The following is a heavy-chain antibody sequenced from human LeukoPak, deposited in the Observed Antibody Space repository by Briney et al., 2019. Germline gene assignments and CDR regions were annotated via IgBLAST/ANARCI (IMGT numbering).Heavy chain of an antibody. Sequence: GESLKISCKASGYSFTTYWIAWVRQMPGKGLEWMGIIYPGDSDTRYSPSFQGQVTISADKSISTAYVQWSSLKASDTAMYYCARLPRGHTSGFWGDWFDPWGQGTLVTVSS. CDR1: GYSFTTYW. V-gene: IGHV5-51*01. CDR2: IYPGDSDT. J-gene: IGHJ5*02. CDR3: ARLPRGHTSGFWGDWFDP. D-gene: IGHD5-18*01.